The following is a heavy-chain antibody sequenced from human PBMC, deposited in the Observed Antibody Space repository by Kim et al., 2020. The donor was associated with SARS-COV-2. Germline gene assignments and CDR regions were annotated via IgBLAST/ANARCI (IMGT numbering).Heavy chain of an antibody. CDR1: GGTFSSYA. CDR2: IIPIFGTA. J-gene: IGHJ6*02. CDR3: ARDRAMYYYYYGMDV. Sequence: SVKVSCKASGGTFSSYAISWVRQAPGQGLEWMGGIIPIFGTANYAQKFQGRVTITADESTSTAYMELSSLRSEDTAVYYCARDRAMYYYYYGMDVWGQGTTVTVSS. V-gene: IGHV1-69*13.